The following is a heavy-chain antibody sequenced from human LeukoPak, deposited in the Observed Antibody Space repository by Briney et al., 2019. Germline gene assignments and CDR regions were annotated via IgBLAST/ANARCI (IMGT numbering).Heavy chain of an antibody. CDR2: INPNSGGT. D-gene: IGHD6-13*01. Sequence: GASVKVSCKASGYTFTGYYMHWVRQAPGQGPEWMGWINPNSGGTNYAQKFQGRVTMTRDTSISTAYMELSRLGSDDTAVYYCAREQHRTAEYFQHWGQGTLVTVSS. V-gene: IGHV1-2*02. J-gene: IGHJ1*01. CDR1: GYTFTGYY. CDR3: AREQHRTAEYFQH.